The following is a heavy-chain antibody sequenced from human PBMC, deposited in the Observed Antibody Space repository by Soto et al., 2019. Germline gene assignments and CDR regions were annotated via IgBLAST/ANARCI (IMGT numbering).Heavy chain of an antibody. J-gene: IGHJ4*02. V-gene: IGHV1-2*02. Sequence: QVQLVQSGAEVKKPGASVKVSCKASGYTFTGYYMHWVRQAPGQGLEWMGWINPNSGGTNYAQKFQRRVTMTRDTAISTAYMELSRLRSDDTAVYYCARGITGTTWSDYFDYWGQGTLVTVSS. D-gene: IGHD1-7*01. CDR1: GYTFTGYY. CDR2: INPNSGGT. CDR3: ARGITGTTWSDYFDY.